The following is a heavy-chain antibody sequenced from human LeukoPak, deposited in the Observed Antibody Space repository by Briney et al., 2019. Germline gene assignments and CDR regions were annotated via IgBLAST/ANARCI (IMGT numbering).Heavy chain of an antibody. CDR3: ARDVGRDGYNWDAFDI. CDR2: IYYSGST. D-gene: IGHD5-24*01. CDR1: GGSISSYY. J-gene: IGHJ3*02. V-gene: IGHV4-59*12. Sequence: PSETLSLTCTVSGGSISSYYWSWIRQPPGEGLEWIGYIYYSGSTNYNPSLKSRVTISVDTSKNQFSLKLSSVTAADTAVYYCARDVGRDGYNWDAFDIWGQGTMVTASS.